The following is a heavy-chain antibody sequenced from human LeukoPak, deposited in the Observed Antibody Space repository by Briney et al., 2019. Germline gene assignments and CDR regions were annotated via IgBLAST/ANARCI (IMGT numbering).Heavy chain of an antibody. CDR3: ARIGYSYGYFDF. J-gene: IGHJ4*02. Sequence: GESLKISCKGSGYSFTSYWIGWVRQMPGKGLEWMGIIDPSDSDTTYSPSFQGQVTISADKSISTAYLQWSSLKASDTAMFYCARIGYSYGYFDFWGQGTLVTVSS. CDR1: GYSFTSYW. CDR2: IDPSDSDT. V-gene: IGHV5-51*01. D-gene: IGHD5-18*01.